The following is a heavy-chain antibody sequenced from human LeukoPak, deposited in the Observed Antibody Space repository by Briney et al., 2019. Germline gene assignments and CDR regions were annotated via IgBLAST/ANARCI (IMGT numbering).Heavy chain of an antibody. J-gene: IGHJ5*02. D-gene: IGHD2-2*01. CDR3: ARDIVVVPAATDP. CDR1: GFTFSSYA. Sequence: PGGSLRLSCAASGFTFSSYAMSRVRQAPGKGLEWVSAISGSGGSTYYADSVEGRFTISRDNSKNTLYLQMNSLRAEDTAVYYCARDIVVVPAATDPWGQGTLVTVSS. CDR2: ISGSGGST. V-gene: IGHV3-23*01.